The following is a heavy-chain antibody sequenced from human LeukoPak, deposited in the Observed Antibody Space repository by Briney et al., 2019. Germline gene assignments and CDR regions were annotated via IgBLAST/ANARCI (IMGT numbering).Heavy chain of an antibody. CDR3: ARDLVYCSSTSCYGGGYYGMDV. Sequence: GGSLRLSCAASGFTFSSYWMSWVRQAPGKGLEWVANIKQDGSEKYYVDSVKGRFTISRDNAKNSLYLQMNSLRAEDTVVYYCARDLVYCSSTSCYGGGYYGMDVWGQGTTVTVSS. D-gene: IGHD2-2*01. J-gene: IGHJ6*02. CDR2: IKQDGSEK. CDR1: GFTFSSYW. V-gene: IGHV3-7*04.